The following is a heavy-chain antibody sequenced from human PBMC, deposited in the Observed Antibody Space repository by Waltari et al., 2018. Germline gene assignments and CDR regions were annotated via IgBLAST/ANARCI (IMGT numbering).Heavy chain of an antibody. J-gene: IGHJ4*02. CDR2: IIPIFGTA. CDR1: GGTFSSYA. V-gene: IGHV1-69*01. Sequence: QVQLVQSGAEVKKPGSSVKVSCKASGGTFSSYAISWVRQAPGQGLEWVGGIIPIFGTANDAQKCQGRVTITADESTSTAYMELSSLRSEDTAVYYCVAEASDGDYYDSSGYYHFDYWGQGTLVTVSS. D-gene: IGHD3-22*01. CDR3: VAEASDGDYYDSSGYYHFDY.